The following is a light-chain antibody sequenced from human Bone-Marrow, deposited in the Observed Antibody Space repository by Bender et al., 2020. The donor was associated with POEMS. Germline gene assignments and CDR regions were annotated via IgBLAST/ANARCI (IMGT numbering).Light chain of an antibody. Sequence: QSALTQPASVSGSPGQSITISCTGTSSDVGSYNFVSWYQQHPGKAPNLMIYEVTKRPSGVSNRFSGSKDGTTASLTISGLQAEDEADYYCCSYAGSSTLVFGGGTNLTVL. V-gene: IGLV2-23*02. J-gene: IGLJ2*01. CDR3: CSYAGSSTLV. CDR1: SSDVGSYNF. CDR2: EVT.